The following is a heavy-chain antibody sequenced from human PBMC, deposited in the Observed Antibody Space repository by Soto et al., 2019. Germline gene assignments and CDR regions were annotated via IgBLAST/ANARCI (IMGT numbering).Heavy chain of an antibody. V-gene: IGHV3-11*01. D-gene: IGHD3-10*01. CDR2: ISGGGFTI. CDR1: GFTFSDYY. CDR3: ARDPGIYYGMDV. J-gene: IGHJ6*02. Sequence: QVQLVESGGGLVKPGGSLRLSCTASGFTFSDYYMTWIRQAPGKGLEWLSYISGGGFTIYYADSVKGRFTVSRDNAKNSIYLQMNTRRVEDTAVYYCARDPGIYYGMDVWGQGTTVTVSS.